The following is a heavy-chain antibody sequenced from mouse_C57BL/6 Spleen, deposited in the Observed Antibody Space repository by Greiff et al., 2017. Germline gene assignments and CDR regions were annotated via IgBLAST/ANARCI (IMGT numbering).Heavy chain of an antibody. V-gene: IGHV14-3*01. J-gene: IGHJ2*01. Sequence: VQLKESVAELVRPGASVKLSCTASGFNIKNTYMHWVKQRPEQGLEWIGRIDPANGNTKYAPTFQGKATITADTSSNTAYLQLSSLTSEDTAIYYCQRNSYYYGSSPYYFDYWGQGTTLTVSS. CDR3: QRNSYYYGSSPYYFDY. CDR2: IDPANGNT. CDR1: GFNIKNTY. D-gene: IGHD1-1*01.